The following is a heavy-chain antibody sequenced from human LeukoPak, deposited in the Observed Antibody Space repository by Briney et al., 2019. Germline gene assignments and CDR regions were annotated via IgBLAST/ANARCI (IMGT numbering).Heavy chain of an antibody. D-gene: IGHD3-22*01. CDR3: AKDSYYDSSGYFDY. Sequence: GGSLRLSCAASGFTFDDYAMHWVRQAPGKGLEWVSGISWNSGSIGYADSVKGRFTISRDNAKNSLYLQMNSLRAEDTALCYCAKDSYYDSSGYFDYWGQGTLVTVSS. J-gene: IGHJ4*02. CDR1: GFTFDDYA. CDR2: ISWNSGSI. V-gene: IGHV3-9*01.